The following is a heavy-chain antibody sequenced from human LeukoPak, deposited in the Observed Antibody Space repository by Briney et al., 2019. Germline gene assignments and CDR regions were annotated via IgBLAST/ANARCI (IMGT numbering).Heavy chain of an antibody. J-gene: IGHJ4*02. CDR1: GXTFSSYG. CDR3: ARAFGLTDY. CDR2: IGTSSSPK. D-gene: IGHD3/OR15-3a*01. Sequence: GGSLRLSCAASGXTFSSYGVNWVRQAPGKGLEWVSYIGTSSSPKYYADSVKGRFTISRDNAKNSLYLQMNSLRDEDTAVYYCARAFGLTDYWGQGTLVTVSS. V-gene: IGHV3-48*02.